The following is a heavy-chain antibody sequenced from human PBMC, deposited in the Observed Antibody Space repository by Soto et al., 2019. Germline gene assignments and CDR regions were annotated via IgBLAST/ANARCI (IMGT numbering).Heavy chain of an antibody. V-gene: IGHV5-51*01. CDR1: GFSFTNYW. CDR2: IFPGNSDP. J-gene: IGHJ4*02. D-gene: IGHD1-26*01. CDR3: ARQRGNYSPLGYFDS. Sequence: PGESLKISGKGSGFSFTNYWIGWVRQMPGKGLEWMGIIFPGNSDPRYGPCFQGQVTIPVDKSVNTAYPQWTRLEASDTAMYFCARQRGNYSPLGYFDSWGQGTLVTVSS.